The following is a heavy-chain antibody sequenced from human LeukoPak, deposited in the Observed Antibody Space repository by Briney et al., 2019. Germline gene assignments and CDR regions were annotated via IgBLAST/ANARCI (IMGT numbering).Heavy chain of an antibody. V-gene: IGHV3-23*01. CDR2: NSGSGGRT. Sequence: GGSLRLSCEPSEITISSYPVRWVRQAPGEGLGWVSDNSGSGGRTYYADSVKGRFTISRDNSKNTPYLQMNSLRAEDTAVYYCAKARVVVAATISFDYWGQGTLVTVSS. J-gene: IGHJ4*02. CDR1: EITISSYP. D-gene: IGHD2-15*01. CDR3: AKARVVVAATISFDY.